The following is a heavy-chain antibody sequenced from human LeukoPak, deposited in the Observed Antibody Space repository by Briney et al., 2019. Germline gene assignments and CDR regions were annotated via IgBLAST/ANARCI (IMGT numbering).Heavy chain of an antibody. CDR2: IYTSGST. V-gene: IGHV4-4*07. CDR1: GGSISSYY. Sequence: PSETLSLTCTVSGGSISSYYWSWIRQPAGKGLEWIGRIYTSGSTNYNPSLQSRVTMSVDTSKNQFSLKLSSVTAADTAVYYCARDHSSGWYGGTFDYWGQGTLVTVSS. J-gene: IGHJ4*02. D-gene: IGHD6-19*01. CDR3: ARDHSSGWYGGTFDY.